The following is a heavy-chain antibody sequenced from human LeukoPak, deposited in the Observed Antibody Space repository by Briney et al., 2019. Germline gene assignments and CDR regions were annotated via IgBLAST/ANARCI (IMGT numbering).Heavy chain of an antibody. CDR2: IHYDGRNQ. V-gene: IGHV3-30*02. CDR1: GFNFRGYG. J-gene: IGHJ4*02. Sequence: WGSLRLSCAASGFNFRGYGMNWVRQAPGKGLEWVTFIHYDGRNQYYADSVKGRFTISRDNSKNTLYLQMNSLRPEDTAVYYCAKAAYDSSGSWYYFDYWGQGTLVTVSS. CDR3: AKAAYDSSGSWYYFDY. D-gene: IGHD3-22*01.